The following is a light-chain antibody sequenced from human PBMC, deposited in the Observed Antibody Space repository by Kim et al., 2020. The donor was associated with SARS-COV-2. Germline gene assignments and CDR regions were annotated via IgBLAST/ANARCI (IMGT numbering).Light chain of an antibody. CDR1: NSGGKT. CDR3: QVWDSSGDHPV. V-gene: IGLV3-21*04. CDR2: YDS. J-gene: IGLJ3*02. Sequence: APRETASIACGGNNSGGKTVHWYQHKAGQAPVLVIYYDSDRPSGIPDRFSGSSSGNTATLTIGRVEAGDEADYYCQVWDSSGDHPVFGGGTQLTVL.